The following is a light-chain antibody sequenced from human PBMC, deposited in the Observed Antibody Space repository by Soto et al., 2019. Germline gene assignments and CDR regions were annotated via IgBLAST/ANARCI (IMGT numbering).Light chain of an antibody. J-gene: IGKJ4*01. CDR3: QQYYHTPLT. V-gene: IGKV4-1*01. Sequence: DIVMTQSPDSLAVSLGVRATINCKSSQSVLYSPNNKNYLAWYQQKPGQPPKLVIYWASTRESGVPDRFSGMGSGTDFTLTISSLQAEDVSVYYCQQYYHTPLTFGGGTKVEIK. CDR1: QSVLYSPNNKNY. CDR2: WAS.